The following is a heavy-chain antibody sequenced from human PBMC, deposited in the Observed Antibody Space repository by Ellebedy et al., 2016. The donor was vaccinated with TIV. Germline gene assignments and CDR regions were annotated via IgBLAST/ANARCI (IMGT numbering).Heavy chain of an antibody. Sequence: AASVKVSCKASGYTLTSYAMHWVRQAPGQRLEWMGWINAGHGNTKYSQKFQGRVTITRDTSANTAYMELSSLRSEDTAVYYCARGRGDGYNLNLYYWGQGALVSVSS. CDR1: GYTLTSYA. J-gene: IGHJ4*02. D-gene: IGHD5-24*01. V-gene: IGHV1-3*01. CDR2: INAGHGNT. CDR3: ARGRGDGYNLNLYY.